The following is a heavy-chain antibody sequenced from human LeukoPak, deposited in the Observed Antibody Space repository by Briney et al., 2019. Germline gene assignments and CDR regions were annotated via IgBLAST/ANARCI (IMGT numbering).Heavy chain of an antibody. CDR1: GYTFTSYG. J-gene: IGHJ6*03. V-gene: IGHV1-18*01. CDR3: ARENYDFWSGPPYYYYYMDV. Sequence: ASVKVSCKASGYTFTSYGISWVRQAPGQGLEWMGWISAYNGNTNYAQKLQGRVTMTTDTSTSTAYMELRSLRSEDTAVYYCARENYDFWSGPPYYYYYMDVWGKGTTVTVSS. D-gene: IGHD3-3*01. CDR2: ISAYNGNT.